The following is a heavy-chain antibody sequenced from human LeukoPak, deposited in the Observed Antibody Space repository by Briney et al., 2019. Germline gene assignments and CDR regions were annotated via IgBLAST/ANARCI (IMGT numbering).Heavy chain of an antibody. Sequence: PGRSLRLSCAASGFTFSSYAMHWVRQAPGKGLKYVSAISSNGGSTFYADSVKGRFTISRDNSKNTLYLQMSSLRPEDTAVYYCVMAISGYDPQRFDYWGQGTLVTVSS. J-gene: IGHJ4*02. CDR1: GFTFSSYA. CDR2: ISSNGGST. CDR3: VMAISGYDPQRFDY. D-gene: IGHD5-12*01. V-gene: IGHV3-64D*09.